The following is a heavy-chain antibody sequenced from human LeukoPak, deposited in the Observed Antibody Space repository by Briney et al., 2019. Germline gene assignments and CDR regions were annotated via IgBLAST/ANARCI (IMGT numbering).Heavy chain of an antibody. CDR3: ARDGREGSFDY. CDR1: GGSISSYY. Sequence: PSETLSLTCTVSGGSISSYYWSWLRQPPGKGLEWIGYIYYSGSTNYNPSLKSRVTISVDTSKNQFSLKLSSVTAADTAVYYCARDGREGSFDYWGQGTLVTVSS. CDR2: IYYSGST. J-gene: IGHJ4*02. V-gene: IGHV4-59*01.